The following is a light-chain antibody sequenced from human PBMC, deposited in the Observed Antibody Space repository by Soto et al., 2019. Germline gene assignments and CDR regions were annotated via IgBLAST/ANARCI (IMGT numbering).Light chain of an antibody. CDR2: SAS. Sequence: DIQMTQTQSSLSASVGDRVTITCRASQDISVYLAWYQQKPGKVPKLLIYSASTLQSGVPSRFSGSGSGTDFTLTISSLQPEDVATYYCQKFNTAPLTFGQGTRLEIK. J-gene: IGKJ5*01. V-gene: IGKV1-27*01. CDR1: QDISVY. CDR3: QKFNTAPLT.